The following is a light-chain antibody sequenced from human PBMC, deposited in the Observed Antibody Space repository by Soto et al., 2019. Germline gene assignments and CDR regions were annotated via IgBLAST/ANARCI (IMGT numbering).Light chain of an antibody. CDR1: QSVSSW. J-gene: IGKJ1*01. CDR2: MAS. CDR3: QQYNSYWT. V-gene: IGKV1-5*03. Sequence: DIQMTQSPSTLSASVGDRVTITCRASQSVSSWLAWYQQKPGKAPKLLIYMASSLESGVPSRFSGSGSGTELTLTISSLQPDDFATYYCQQYNSYWTFGQGTKVDIK.